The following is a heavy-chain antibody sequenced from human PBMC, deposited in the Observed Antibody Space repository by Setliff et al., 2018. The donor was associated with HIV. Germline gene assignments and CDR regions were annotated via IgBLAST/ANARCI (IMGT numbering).Heavy chain of an antibody. Sequence: GGSLRLSCAASGFSFRSYAVSWVRQAPGKGLEWVSVIYSGGSTYYADSVKGRFTISRDNSKNTLYLQMNSLRAEDTAMYYCAKTQTVITVYGPFDSWGQGTPVTVSS. CDR3: AKTQTVITVYGPFDS. D-gene: IGHD4-4*01. J-gene: IGHJ4*02. V-gene: IGHV3-23*03. CDR1: GFSFRSYA. CDR2: IYSGGST.